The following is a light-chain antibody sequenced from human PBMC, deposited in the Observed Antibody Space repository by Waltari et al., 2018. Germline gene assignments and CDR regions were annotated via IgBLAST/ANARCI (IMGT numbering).Light chain of an antibody. CDR1: SSDVGVYNY. CDR3: SSYAGSNDVA. CDR2: EVR. Sequence: QSALTQPPSASGSPGQSVTISCTGTSSDVGVYNYVSCDQQHPGKAPELMLYEVRKRPSGVPVRFSGSKPGNTASLTVSGLQAEDEADYYCSSYAGSNDVAFGGGTKLSVL. V-gene: IGLV2-8*01. J-gene: IGLJ2*01.